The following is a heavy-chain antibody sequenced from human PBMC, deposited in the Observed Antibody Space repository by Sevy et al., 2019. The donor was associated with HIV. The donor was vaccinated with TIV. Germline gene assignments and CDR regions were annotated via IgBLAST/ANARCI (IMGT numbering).Heavy chain of an antibody. D-gene: IGHD3-10*01. CDR2: ISYDGSNK. CDR1: GFTFSSYA. CDR3: ARANHYYGSGSYYALGY. V-gene: IGHV3-30-3*01. Sequence: GGSLRLSCAASGFTFSSYAMHWVRQAPGKGLEWVAVISYDGSNKYYADSVKGRFTISRDNSKNTLYLQMNSLRAEDTAVYYCARANHYYGSGSYYALGYWGQGTLVTVSS. J-gene: IGHJ4*02.